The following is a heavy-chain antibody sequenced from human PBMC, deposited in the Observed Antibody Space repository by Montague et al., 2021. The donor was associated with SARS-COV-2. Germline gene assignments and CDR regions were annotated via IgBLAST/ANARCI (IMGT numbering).Heavy chain of an antibody. D-gene: IGHD3-16*02. J-gene: IGHJ3*02. Sequence: TLSLTCTVSGDSVSSGSYYWSWIRQPAGKGLEWIGRIYTSGSTNYNPSLKSRVTISVDTSKNQFSLKLSSVTAADTAVYFCAREWGGYQPRVNVFNIWGQGTMVTVSS. CDR3: AREWGGYQPRVNVFNI. V-gene: IGHV4-61*02. CDR2: IYTSGST. CDR1: GDSVSSGSYY.